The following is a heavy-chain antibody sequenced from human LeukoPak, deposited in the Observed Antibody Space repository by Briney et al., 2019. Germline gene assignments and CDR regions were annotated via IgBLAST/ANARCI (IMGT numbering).Heavy chain of an antibody. J-gene: IGHJ4*02. V-gene: IGHV3-23*01. CDR2: ISGSGGST. CDR1: GFTFSSYS. CDR3: AKDRGNGDYSFDY. D-gene: IGHD4-17*01. Sequence: GGSLRLSCAASGFTFSSYSMNWVRQAPGKGLEWVSAISGSGGSTYYADSVKGRFTISRDNSKNTLYLQMNSLRAEDTAVYYCAKDRGNGDYSFDYWGQGTLVTVSS.